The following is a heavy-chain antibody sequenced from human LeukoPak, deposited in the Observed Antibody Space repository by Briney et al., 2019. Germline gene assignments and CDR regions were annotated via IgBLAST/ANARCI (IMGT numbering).Heavy chain of an antibody. CDR2: INPNSGGT. CDR3: ARERGYYYGSGSYLPPGYGMDV. J-gene: IGHJ6*04. V-gene: IGHV1-2*04. Sequence: ASVKVSCKASGYTFTGYYMHWVRQAPGQGLEWMGWINPNSGGTNYAQKFQGWVTMTRDTSISTAYMELSRLRSDDTAVYYCARERGYYYGSGSYLPPGYGMDVWGKGTTVTVSS. D-gene: IGHD3-10*01. CDR1: GYTFTGYY.